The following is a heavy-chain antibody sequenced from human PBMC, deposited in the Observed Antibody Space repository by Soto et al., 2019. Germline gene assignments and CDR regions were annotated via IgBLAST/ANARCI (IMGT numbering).Heavy chain of an antibody. CDR2: IIPIFGTA. Sequence: SVKVSCKASGGTFSSYAISWVRQAPGQGLEWMGGIIPIFGTANYAQKFQGRVTITADESTSTAYMELSSLRSEDTAVYYCAREIVVVPAAPRYGMDVWGQGTTVTVSS. V-gene: IGHV1-69*13. CDR1: GGTFSSYA. CDR3: AREIVVVPAAPRYGMDV. D-gene: IGHD2-2*01. J-gene: IGHJ6*02.